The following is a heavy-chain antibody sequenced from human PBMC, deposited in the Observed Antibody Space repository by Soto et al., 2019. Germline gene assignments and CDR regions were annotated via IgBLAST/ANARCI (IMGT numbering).Heavy chain of an antibody. V-gene: IGHV1-69*06. D-gene: IGHD5-18*01. J-gene: IGHJ4*02. CDR2: IIPVFGTG. CDR1: GGTFSSYA. Sequence: ASVKVSCKASGGTFSSYAISWVRQAPGQGLEWMGGIIPVFGTGIYAQKFQGRVTITADKSTNTAYMELSSLRSEDTAVYFCTRVGGTGGYTYGLDYWGQGTLVTVSS. CDR3: TRVGGTGGYTYGLDY.